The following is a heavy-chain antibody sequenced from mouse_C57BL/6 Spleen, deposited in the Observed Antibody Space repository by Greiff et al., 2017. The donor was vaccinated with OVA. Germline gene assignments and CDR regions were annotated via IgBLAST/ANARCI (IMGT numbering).Heavy chain of an antibody. CDR3: ERERREYHFDY. CDR1: GYTFTSYW. J-gene: IGHJ2*01. CDR2: IHPSDSDT. V-gene: IGHV1-74*01. Sequence: QVHVKQPGAELVKPGASVKVSCKASGYTFTSYWMHWVKQRPGQGLEWIGRIHPSDSDTNYNQKFKGKATLTVDKSSSTAYMQLSSLTSEDSAVYYCERERREYHFDYGGQGTTLTVSS. D-gene: IGHD5-1*01.